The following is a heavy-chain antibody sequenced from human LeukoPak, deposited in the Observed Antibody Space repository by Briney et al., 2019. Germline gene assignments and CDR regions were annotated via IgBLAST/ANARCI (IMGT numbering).Heavy chain of an antibody. CDR2: IRYDGSNK. CDR1: GFTFSSYG. CDR3: AKDQDSSGWYRCFDY. V-gene: IGHV3-30*02. D-gene: IGHD6-19*01. Sequence: PGGSLRLSCAASGFTFSSYGMHWVRQAPGKGLEWVAFIRYDGSNKYYADSVKGRFTISRDNSKNTLYLQMNSLRAEDTAVYYCAKDQDSSGWYRCFDYWGQGTLVTVSS. J-gene: IGHJ4*02.